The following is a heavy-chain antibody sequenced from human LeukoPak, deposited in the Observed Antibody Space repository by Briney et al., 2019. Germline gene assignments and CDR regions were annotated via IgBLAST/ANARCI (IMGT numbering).Heavy chain of an antibody. CDR1: GFTFSSYA. CDR3: ASVRQFVDY. CDR2: ISSSGSTI. Sequence: GGSLRLSCSASGFTFSSYAMNWVRQAPGKGLEWVSYISSSGSTIYYADSVKGRFTISRDNAKNSLYLQMNSQRAEDTAVYFCASVRQFVDYWGQGTLVTVSS. J-gene: IGHJ4*02. D-gene: IGHD3-10*01. V-gene: IGHV3-48*03.